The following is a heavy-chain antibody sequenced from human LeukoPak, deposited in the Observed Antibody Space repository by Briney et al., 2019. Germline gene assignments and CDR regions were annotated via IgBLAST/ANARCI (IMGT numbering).Heavy chain of an antibody. V-gene: IGHV1-18*01. CDR1: GYTFTSYC. CDR3: ARDPRMERHYYFDY. Sequence: ASVKVSCKASGYTFTSYCISWVRQAPGQGLEWMGWISAYNGNTNYAQKLQGRVTMTTDTSTSTAYMELRSLRSDDTAVYYCARDPRMERHYYFDYWGQGTLVTVSS. D-gene: IGHD1-1*01. CDR2: ISAYNGNT. J-gene: IGHJ4*02.